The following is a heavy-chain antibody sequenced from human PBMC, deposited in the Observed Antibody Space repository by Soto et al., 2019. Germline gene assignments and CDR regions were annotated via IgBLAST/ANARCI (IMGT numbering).Heavy chain of an antibody. CDR2: INPNSGGT. CDR3: ARDSLAAAKNNWFDP. Sequence: GASVKVSCKASGYTFTGYYMHWVRQAAGQGLEWMGWINPNSGGTNYAQKFQGRVTMTRDTSISTAYMELSRLRSDDTAVYYCARDSLAAAKNNWFDPWGQGTLVTVSS. J-gene: IGHJ5*02. V-gene: IGHV1-2*02. D-gene: IGHD6-13*01. CDR1: GYTFTGYY.